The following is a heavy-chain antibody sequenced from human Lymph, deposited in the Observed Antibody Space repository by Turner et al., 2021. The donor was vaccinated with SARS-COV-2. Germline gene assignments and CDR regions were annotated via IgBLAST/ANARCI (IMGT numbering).Heavy chain of an antibody. CDR2: IRGSGGST. D-gene: IGHD1-1*01. J-gene: IGHJ4*02. Sequence: EVQLLESGGGLFQPGGSLRLSCAATGFTFSSYAMSWVRQAPGKGQEWVSAIRGSGGSTYYADSVKGRFTISRDKSKTTLYLQMNSLRAEDTAVYDCAKDPNWYGRSAVDYWGQGTLVTVSS. V-gene: IGHV3-23*01. CDR3: AKDPNWYGRSAVDY. CDR1: GFTFSSYA.